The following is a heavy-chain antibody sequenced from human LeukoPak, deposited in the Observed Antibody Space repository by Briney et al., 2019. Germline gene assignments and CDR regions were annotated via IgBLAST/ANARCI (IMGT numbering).Heavy chain of an antibody. CDR3: ARRRDDYGGNGGFYY. Sequence: SETLSLTCAVYGGSFSGYYWSWIRQPPGKGLEWIGEINHSGSTNYNPSLKSRVTISVDTSKNQFSLKLSSVTAADTAVYYCARRRDDYGGNGGFYYWGQGTLVTVSS. J-gene: IGHJ4*02. CDR1: GGSFSGYY. D-gene: IGHD4-23*01. V-gene: IGHV4-34*01. CDR2: INHSGST.